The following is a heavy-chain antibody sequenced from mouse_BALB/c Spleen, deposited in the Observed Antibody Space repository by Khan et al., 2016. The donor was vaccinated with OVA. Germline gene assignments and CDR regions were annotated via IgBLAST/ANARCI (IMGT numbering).Heavy chain of an antibody. Sequence: DLVKPGASVKLSCKASGYTFTSYWINWIKQRPGQGLEWIGRIAPGSGSTSYNEMFKDKTTLTVDTSSSTAYIQLISLSSEDSAVYFSARSNYYGSALYAMDYWGQGASITVSS. CDR3: ARSNYYGSALYAMDY. J-gene: IGHJ4*01. D-gene: IGHD1-1*01. CDR2: IAPGSGST. V-gene: IGHV1S41*01. CDR1: GYTFTSYW.